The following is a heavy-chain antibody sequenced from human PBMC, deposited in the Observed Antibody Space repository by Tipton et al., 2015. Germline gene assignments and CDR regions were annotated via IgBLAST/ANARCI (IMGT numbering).Heavy chain of an antibody. Sequence: GLVKPSESLSLTCNVSGGSVSSGNYYWSWIRQPPGKALEWIGYISYTDTTHYNPSLKSRVTISLDSSKNQFSLTLNSVTAADTAVYYCARHTPPLLLRFPPLGFDYWGQGTLVTVSP. CDR1: GGSVSSGNYY. CDR2: ISYTDTT. CDR3: ARHTPPLLLRFPPLGFDY. J-gene: IGHJ4*02. D-gene: IGHD3-3*01. V-gene: IGHV4-61*01.